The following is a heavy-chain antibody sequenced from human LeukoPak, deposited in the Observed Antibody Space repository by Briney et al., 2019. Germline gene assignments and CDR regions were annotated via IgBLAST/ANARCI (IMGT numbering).Heavy chain of an antibody. J-gene: IGHJ4*02. CDR2: IYSGGST. CDR1: GFTVSSNY. CDR3: ARDDSATGVFEY. Sequence: GGSLRLSCAASGFTVSSNYMSWVRQAPGTGLEWVSVIYSGGSTYYADSVKGRFTISRDNSKNTLYLQMNSLRAEDTAVYYCARDDSATGVFEYWGQGTLVTVSS. V-gene: IGHV3-53*01. D-gene: IGHD6-13*01.